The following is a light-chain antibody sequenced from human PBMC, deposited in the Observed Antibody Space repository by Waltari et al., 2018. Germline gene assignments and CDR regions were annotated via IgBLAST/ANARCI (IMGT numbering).Light chain of an antibody. CDR1: DSAVGASTY. CDR3: CSYAGRYTSV. J-gene: IGLJ2*01. V-gene: IGLV2-11*01. CDR2: DVD. Sequence: QSALTHPRSVSASPGQSVTLSSPGTDSAVGASTYAPGYHHRPAKAPRLVLYDVDQRPSGVPERFSGSKAGNTASLTISGLQTDDEASYYCCSYAGRYTSVFGGGTKVTVL.